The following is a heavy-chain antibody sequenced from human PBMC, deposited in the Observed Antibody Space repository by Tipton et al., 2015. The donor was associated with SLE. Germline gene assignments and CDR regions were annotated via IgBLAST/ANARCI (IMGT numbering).Heavy chain of an antibody. CDR1: GGSINSGSSY. CDR2: VYYGGST. V-gene: IGHV4-39*07. CDR3: ARMIFYESFPDYFDH. Sequence: TLSLTCTVSGGSINSGSSYWGWMRQSPGKGLEWIANVYYGGSTYYNPALKSRGTISVDTSKNQFYLRLNSVTAADTAVYYGARMIFYESFPDYFDHWGQGTLVTVSS. J-gene: IGHJ4*02. D-gene: IGHD3/OR15-3a*01.